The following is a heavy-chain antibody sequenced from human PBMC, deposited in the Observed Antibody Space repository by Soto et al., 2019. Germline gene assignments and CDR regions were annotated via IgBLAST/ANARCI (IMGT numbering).Heavy chain of an antibody. CDR1: GLTCSSYE. CDR2: ISSGGDSS. J-gene: IGHJ4*02. D-gene: IGHD2-2*01. V-gene: IGHV3-48*03. Sequence: GGSLRLSCAASGLTCSSYEMNWVRQAPGKTLEWVSYISSGGDSSYYVDSVKGRFTISRDNAKNSLSLQMNSLRVEDTAVYYCARVYCSTTTCHVQAFDSWGQGTLVTVSS. CDR3: ARVYCSTTTCHVQAFDS.